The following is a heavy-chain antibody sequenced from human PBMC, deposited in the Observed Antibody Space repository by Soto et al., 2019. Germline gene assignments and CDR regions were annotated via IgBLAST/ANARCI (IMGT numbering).Heavy chain of an antibody. CDR2: VYHTGRT. Sequence: SETLSLTCTVCGGSFKSGGYSWSWIRQPPGKGLEWIGYVYHTGRTSYNPSLKSRVSISMDTSKNQFSLNLDSVTAADTAVYFCARDFAYFDSWGQGTLVAVSS. CDR3: ARDFAYFDS. CDR1: GGSFKSGGYS. D-gene: IGHD3-3*01. V-gene: IGHV4-61*08. J-gene: IGHJ4*02.